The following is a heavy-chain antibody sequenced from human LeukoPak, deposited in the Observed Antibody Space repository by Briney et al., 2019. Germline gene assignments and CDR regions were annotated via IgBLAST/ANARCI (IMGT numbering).Heavy chain of an antibody. Sequence: SETLSLTCTVSGGSISSYYWSWIRQPPGKGLEWIGYIYYSGSTNYSPSLKSRVTISVDTSKNQFSLKLSSVTAADTAVYYCARGRSSYGPNFDYWGQGTLVTVSS. J-gene: IGHJ4*02. V-gene: IGHV4-59*01. D-gene: IGHD5-18*01. CDR2: IYYSGST. CDR3: ARGRSSYGPNFDY. CDR1: GGSISSYY.